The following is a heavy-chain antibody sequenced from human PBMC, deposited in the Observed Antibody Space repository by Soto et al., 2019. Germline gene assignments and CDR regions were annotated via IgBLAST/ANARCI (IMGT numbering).Heavy chain of an antibody. CDR3: ARDDNGDKGRAFDP. CDR2: IYTSGNT. J-gene: IGHJ5*02. V-gene: IGHV4-4*07. Sequence: ETLALSCPVSGASISNYYWSWIRQPAGKGLEWIGLIYTSGNTNYNPSLKGRVTMSVDMSKNQFSLKLSSVAAADTAVYYCARDDNGDKGRAFDPWGQGTLVTVYS. D-gene: IGHD4-17*01. CDR1: GASISNYY.